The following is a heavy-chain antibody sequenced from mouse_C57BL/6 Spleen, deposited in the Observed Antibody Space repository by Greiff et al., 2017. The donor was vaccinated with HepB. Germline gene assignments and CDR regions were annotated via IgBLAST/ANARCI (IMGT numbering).Heavy chain of an antibody. CDR1: GYAFSSSW. D-gene: IGHD2-4*01. CDR2: IYPGDGDT. Sequence: VQLQQSGPELVKPGASVKISCKASGYAFSSSWMNWVKQRPGKGLEWIGRIYPGDGDTNYNGKFKGKATLTADKSSSTAYMQLSSLTSEDSAVYFCARYDYDSWLAYWGQGTLVTVSA. CDR3: ARYDYDSWLAY. V-gene: IGHV1-82*01. J-gene: IGHJ3*01.